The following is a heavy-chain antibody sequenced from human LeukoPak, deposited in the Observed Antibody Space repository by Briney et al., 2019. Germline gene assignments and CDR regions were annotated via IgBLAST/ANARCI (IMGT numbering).Heavy chain of an antibody. CDR1: GGSISSYY. D-gene: IGHD6-13*01. CDR2: IYFSGRT. V-gene: IGHV4-59*01. CDR3: ARAAYSSSWYPFDY. J-gene: IGHJ4*02. Sequence: SETLSLTCSVSGGSISSYYWSWIRQPPGKGLEWIGYIYFSGRTNYNPSLKSRVTISVDTSKNQFSLKLSSVTAADTAMYYCARAAYSSSWYPFDYWGQGTLVTVSS.